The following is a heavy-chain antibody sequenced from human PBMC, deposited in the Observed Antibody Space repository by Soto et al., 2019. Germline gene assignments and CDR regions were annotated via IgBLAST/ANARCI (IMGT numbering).Heavy chain of an antibody. CDR2: ISYDGSNK. J-gene: IGHJ6*02. CDR1: GFTFSSYV. Sequence: GGSLILSCASSGFTFSSYVMHLVRQAPGKGLEWVAVISYDGSNKYYADSVKGRFTISRDNSKNTLYLQMNSLRAEDTAVYYCAKDHEWTYYDFWSGYHYYYGMDVWGQGTTVTVSS. CDR3: AKDHEWTYYDFWSGYHYYYGMDV. D-gene: IGHD3-3*01. V-gene: IGHV3-30*18.